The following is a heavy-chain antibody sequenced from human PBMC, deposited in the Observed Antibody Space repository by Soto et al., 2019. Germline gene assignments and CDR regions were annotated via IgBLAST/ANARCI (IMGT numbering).Heavy chain of an antibody. CDR3: ASAGSGHDAFDI. Sequence: PSETLSLTCTVSGGSISSGGYYWSWIRQHPGKGLEWIGYIYYSGSTYYNPSLKSRVTISVDTSKNQFSLKLSSVTAADTAVYYCASAGSGHDAFDIWGQGTMVTVSS. CDR2: IYYSGST. CDR1: GGSISSGGYY. V-gene: IGHV4-31*03. J-gene: IGHJ3*02. D-gene: IGHD3-3*01.